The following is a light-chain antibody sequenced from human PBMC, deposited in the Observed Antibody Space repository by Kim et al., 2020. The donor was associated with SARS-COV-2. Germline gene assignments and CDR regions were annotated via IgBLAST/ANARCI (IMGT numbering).Light chain of an antibody. J-gene: IGLJ3*02. V-gene: IGLV3-21*04. CDR1: NIGSKS. CDR3: QVWDSSSDHRGV. Sequence: SYELTQPPSVSVAPGKTARITCGGNNIGSKSVHWYQQKPAQAPVLVIYYDSDRPSGIPERFSGSNSGNTATLTISRVEAGDEADYYCQVWDSSSDHRGVFGGGTKRTVL. CDR2: YDS.